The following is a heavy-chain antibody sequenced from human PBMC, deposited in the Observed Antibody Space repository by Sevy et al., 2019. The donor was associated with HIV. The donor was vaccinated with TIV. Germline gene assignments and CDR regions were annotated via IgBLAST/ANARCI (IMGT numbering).Heavy chain of an antibody. CDR3: LRDQKGQHSAYDGAGYYGMDV. Sequence: GGSLRLSCAASGFSFNTFSMNWVRQRPEKGLERVSSISSSSNYIFYADSVKGRFTLSRDNAKDSLYLQMNSLRAEDTAVYSCLRDQKGQHSAYDGAGYYGMDVWGPGTTVIVSS. CDR2: ISSSSNYI. V-gene: IGHV3-21*01. CDR1: GFSFNTFS. J-gene: IGHJ6*02. D-gene: IGHD5-12*01.